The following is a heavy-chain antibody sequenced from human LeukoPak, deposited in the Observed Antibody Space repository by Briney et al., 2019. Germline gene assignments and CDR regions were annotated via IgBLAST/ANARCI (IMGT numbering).Heavy chain of an antibody. CDR2: IKQDGSEK. J-gene: IGHJ4*02. V-gene: IGHV3-7*04. CDR1: GFIFSTYW. CDR3: ARHTSAVTGAGAY. Sequence: GGSLRLSCAASGFIFSTYWMSWVRQAPGKGLEWVAKIKQDGSEKCYVDSVKGRFTISRDNAKNSLYLQMNSLRADDTAVYYCARHTSAVTGAGAYWGQGTLVTVSS. D-gene: IGHD6-19*01.